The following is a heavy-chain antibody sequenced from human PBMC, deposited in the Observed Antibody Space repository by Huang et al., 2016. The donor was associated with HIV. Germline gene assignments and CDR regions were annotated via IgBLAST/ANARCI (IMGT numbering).Heavy chain of an antibody. CDR1: GFTFSNYS. CDR3: ARDDVLDV. CDR2: INAEGINT. V-gene: IGHV3-23*01. Sequence: EVQLSESGGGLVQPGGSLRLSCAASGFTFSNYSLTWIRQGPGRRLEWVASINAEGINTYYSDSVKGRFTISRDMSTNTLFLEMNSLRAEDTALYFCARDDVLDVWGQGAMVTVS. J-gene: IGHJ3*01.